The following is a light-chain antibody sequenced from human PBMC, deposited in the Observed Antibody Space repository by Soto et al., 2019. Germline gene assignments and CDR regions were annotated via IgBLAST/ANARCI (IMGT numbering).Light chain of an antibody. CDR1: SSDVGGYNY. CDR3: SSFTSSHTWV. CDR2: EVT. Sequence: QSALTQPASVSGSPGQSITISCTGTSSDVGGYNYVSWYQQHPGKAPKVIIYEVTNQPSGVSNRFSGSKSGNTASLTISGLQAEDEADYHCSSFTSSHTWVFGGGTKLTVL. V-gene: IGLV2-14*01. J-gene: IGLJ3*02.